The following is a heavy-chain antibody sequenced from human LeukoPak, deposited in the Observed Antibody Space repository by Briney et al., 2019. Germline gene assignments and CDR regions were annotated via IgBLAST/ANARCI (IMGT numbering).Heavy chain of an antibody. CDR2: ISAYNGNT. J-gene: IGHJ4*02. CDR1: GYTFTSYG. Sequence: ASVKVSCKASGYTFTSYGISWVRQAPGQGLEWMGWISAYNGNTNYAQKLQGRVTMTTDTSTSTAYMELRSLRSDDTAVYYCGRDLVRPQSPDYWGQGTLVTVSS. V-gene: IGHV1-18*01. CDR3: GRDLVRPQSPDY.